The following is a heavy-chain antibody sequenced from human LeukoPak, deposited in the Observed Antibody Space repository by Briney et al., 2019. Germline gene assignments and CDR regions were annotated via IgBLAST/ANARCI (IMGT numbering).Heavy chain of an antibody. CDR2: MNPNSGNT. V-gene: IGHV1-8*01. J-gene: IGHJ6*02. CDR3: ARVAAARITGTTYYYYYYGMDV. D-gene: IGHD1-7*01. Sequence: ASVKVSCKASGYTFTSYDINWVRQATGQGLEWMGWMNPNSGNTGYAQKFQGRVTMTRNTSISTAYMELSSLRSEDTAVYYRARVAAARITGTTYYYYYYGMDVWGQGTTVTVSS. CDR1: GYTFTSYD.